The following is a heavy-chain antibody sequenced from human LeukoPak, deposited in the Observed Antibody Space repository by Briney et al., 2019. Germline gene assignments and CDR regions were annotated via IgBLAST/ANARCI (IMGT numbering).Heavy chain of an antibody. CDR3: AKDSWGVYCSGGSCYSDY. CDR2: IRYDGSNK. D-gene: IGHD2-15*01. J-gene: IGHJ4*02. V-gene: IGHV3-30*02. Sequence: GGSLRLSCAASGFTFSSYGMHWVRQAPGKGLEWVAFIRYDGSNKYYADSVKGRFTISRDNSKNTLYLQMNSLRAEDTAVYYCAKDSWGVYCSGGSCYSDYWGQGTLVTVSS. CDR1: GFTFSSYG.